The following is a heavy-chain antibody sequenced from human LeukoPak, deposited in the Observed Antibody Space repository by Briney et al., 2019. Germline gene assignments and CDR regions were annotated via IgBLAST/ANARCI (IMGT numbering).Heavy chain of an antibody. CDR1: GGSFSGYY. CDR3: ASNYYGSSGYSNWFDP. Sequence: ASETLSLTCAVYGGSFSGYYWSWIRQPPGKGLEWIGEINHSGSTNYNPSLKSRVTISVDTSKNQFSLKLSSVTAADTAVYYCASNYYGSSGYSNWFDPWGQGTLVTVSS. CDR2: INHSGST. V-gene: IGHV4-34*01. J-gene: IGHJ5*02. D-gene: IGHD3-22*01.